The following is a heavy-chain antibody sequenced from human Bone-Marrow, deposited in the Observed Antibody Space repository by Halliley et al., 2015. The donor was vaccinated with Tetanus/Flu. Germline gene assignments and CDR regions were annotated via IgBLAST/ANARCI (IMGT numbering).Heavy chain of an antibody. CDR3: AKALYGGMTV. Sequence: VEGVSSISGSGDNTYYEESVKGRFTISRDNSKNTLYLQMNSLRAEDTAVYYCAKALYGGMTVWGQGTTVTVSS. V-gene: IGHV3-23*01. D-gene: IGHD4-17*01. CDR2: ISGSGDNT. J-gene: IGHJ6*02.